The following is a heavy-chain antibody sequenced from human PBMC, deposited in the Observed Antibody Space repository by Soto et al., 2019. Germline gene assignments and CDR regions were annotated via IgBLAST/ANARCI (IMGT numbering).Heavy chain of an antibody. CDR3: ARPDDWNRDYYYYGMGV. CDR1: GRTFSSYA. CDR2: IIPIFGTA. J-gene: IGHJ6*02. D-gene: IGHD1-1*01. Sequence: SVKVSSKASGRTFSSYAISWVRQAPGQGLEWMGGIIPIFGTANYAQKFQGRVTITADESTSTAYMELSSLRSEDTAVYYCARPDDWNRDYYYYGMGVWRPGTTVMVSS. V-gene: IGHV1-69*13.